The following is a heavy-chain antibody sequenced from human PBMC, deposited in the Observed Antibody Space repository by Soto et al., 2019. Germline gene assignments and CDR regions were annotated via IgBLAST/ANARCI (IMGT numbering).Heavy chain of an antibody. CDR1: GFSFSSYW. CDR2: IAHDGSEK. Sequence: PGGSLRLSCAVSGFSFSSYWMSWVRQAPGRGLEWVATIAHDGSEKFYVDSVKGRFTISRDNTKNSLYLQMNSLRAEDTAVYYCARVYFKYDYWGQGTLVTVSS. D-gene: IGHD3-10*01. CDR3: ARVYFKYDY. J-gene: IGHJ4*02. V-gene: IGHV3-7*01.